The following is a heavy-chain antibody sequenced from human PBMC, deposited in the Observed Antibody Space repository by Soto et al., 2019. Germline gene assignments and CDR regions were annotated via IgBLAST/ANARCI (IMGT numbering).Heavy chain of an antibody. Sequence: LRLSFAASEFTFSYYAMTWVRQAPGKGLEWVSLITGSGVTTYYADSVKGRFTIARDNSKNTLYLQMNSLRAGDTAIYYCAKAVSESIRYFDYWGQGTLVTVSS. CDR1: EFTFSYYA. V-gene: IGHV3-23*01. CDR2: ITGSGVTT. D-gene: IGHD1-26*01. CDR3: AKAVSESIRYFDY. J-gene: IGHJ4*02.